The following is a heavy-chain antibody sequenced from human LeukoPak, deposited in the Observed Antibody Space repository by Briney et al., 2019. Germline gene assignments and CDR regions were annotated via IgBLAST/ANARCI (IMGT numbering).Heavy chain of an antibody. J-gene: IGHJ4*02. CDR1: GFTFSSYS. CDR3: ARGEWSSSPFDF. V-gene: IGHV3-21*01. D-gene: IGHD6-6*01. CDR2: ISTSSSYI. Sequence: GGSLRLSCAASGFTFSSYSMNWVRQAPGKGLEWVSFISTSSSYIYYADSVKGRFTVSRDNARKSLYLQMNSLRAEDTAVYYCARGEWSSSPFDFWGQGTLVTVSS.